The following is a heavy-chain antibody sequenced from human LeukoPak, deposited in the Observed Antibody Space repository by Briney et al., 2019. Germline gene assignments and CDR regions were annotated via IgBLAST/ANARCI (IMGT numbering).Heavy chain of an antibody. D-gene: IGHD5-18*01. CDR1: GFTFSDYY. CDR3: ARDRKNSYGHEFDY. CDR2: ISSSGSIT. V-gene: IGHV3-11*01. J-gene: IGHJ4*02. Sequence: GGSLRLSCAASGFTFSDYYMSRIRQAPGKGLEWVSYISSSGSITDYADSVKGRFTISRDNAKNSLYLQMNSLRAEDTAVYYCARDRKNSYGHEFDYWGQGTLVTVSS.